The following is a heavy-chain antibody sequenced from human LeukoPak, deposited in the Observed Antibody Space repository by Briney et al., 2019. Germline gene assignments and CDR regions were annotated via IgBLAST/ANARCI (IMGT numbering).Heavy chain of an antibody. CDR3: ARVGTMVRGTRYGMDV. Sequence: SETLSLTCTVSGGSISSYYWSRIRQPPGKGLEWIGYIYYSGSTNYNPSLKSRVTISVDTSKNQFSLKLSSVTAADTAVYYCARVGTMVRGTRYGMDVWGQGTTVTVSS. J-gene: IGHJ6*02. CDR1: GGSISSYY. D-gene: IGHD3-10*01. CDR2: IYYSGST. V-gene: IGHV4-59*01.